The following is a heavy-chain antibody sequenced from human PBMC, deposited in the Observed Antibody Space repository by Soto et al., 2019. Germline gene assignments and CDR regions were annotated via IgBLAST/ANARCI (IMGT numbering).Heavy chain of an antibody. D-gene: IGHD5-12*01. Sequence: QVQLVESGGGVVQPGRSLRLSCAASGFTFSSYAMHWVRQAPGKGLEWVAVISYDGSNKYYADSVKGRFTISRDNSKNTLYLQMNSLRAEDTAVYYCAREEKEWLRWGLGMDIWGQGTTVTVSS. CDR3: AREEKEWLRWGLGMDI. CDR1: GFTFSSYA. V-gene: IGHV3-30-3*01. CDR2: ISYDGSNK. J-gene: IGHJ6*02.